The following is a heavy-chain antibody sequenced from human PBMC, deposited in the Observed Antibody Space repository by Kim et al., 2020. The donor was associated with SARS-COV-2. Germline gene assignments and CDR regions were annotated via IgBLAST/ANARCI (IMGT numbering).Heavy chain of an antibody. V-gene: IGHV3-23*01. Sequence: ADVVEGRFTISRENSKTTLYLQMNSLGAEDTAVYYCAKVGGSGSYYKGGYWGQGTLVTVSS. CDR3: AKVGGSGSYYKGGY. J-gene: IGHJ4*02. D-gene: IGHD3-10*01.